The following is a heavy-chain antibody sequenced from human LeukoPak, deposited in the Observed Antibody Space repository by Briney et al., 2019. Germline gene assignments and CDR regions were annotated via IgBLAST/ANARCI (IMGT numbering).Heavy chain of an antibody. V-gene: IGHV4-59*01. CDR2: IHYSGST. CDR1: GGSISPYY. D-gene: IGHD6-6*01. J-gene: IGHJ4*02. CDR3: ARGEQLVRY. Sequence: SETLSLTCTVSGGSISPYYWSWIRQPPGQGLEWIGYIHYSGSTNYNPSLKSRVTISVDTSKNQFSPKLNSVTTADTAMYYCARGEQLVRYWGQGTLVTVSS.